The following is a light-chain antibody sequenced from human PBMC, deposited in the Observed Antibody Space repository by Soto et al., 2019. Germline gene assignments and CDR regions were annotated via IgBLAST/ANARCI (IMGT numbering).Light chain of an antibody. J-gene: IGLJ3*02. CDR2: QVT. Sequence: QSALTQPPSASGSPGQSVTISCTGTSSDVGAYDYVSWFQQHPGKAPKLIIYQVTQRPSGVPDRFSGSKSGNTASLTVSGLQAEDEADYFCSSYVVSYNWVFGGGTKLTVL. CDR3: SSYVVSYNWV. V-gene: IGLV2-8*01. CDR1: SSDVGAYDY.